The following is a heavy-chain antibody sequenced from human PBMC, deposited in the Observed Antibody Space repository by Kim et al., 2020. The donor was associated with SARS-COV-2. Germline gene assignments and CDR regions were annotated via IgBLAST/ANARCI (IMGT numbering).Heavy chain of an antibody. J-gene: IGHJ3*02. CDR3: ARGGYSYGDAFDI. V-gene: IGHV4-59*09. Sequence: SNPSPKSRVTISVDTSKNQFSLKLSSVTAADTAVYYCARGGYSYGDAFDIWGQGTMVTVSS. D-gene: IGHD5-18*01.